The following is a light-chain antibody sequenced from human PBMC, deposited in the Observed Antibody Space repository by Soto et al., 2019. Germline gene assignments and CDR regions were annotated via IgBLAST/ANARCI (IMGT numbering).Light chain of an antibody. V-gene: IGKV1-13*02. Sequence: AIQLTQSPSSLSASVGDRVTFTCRASQAISSAFAWYQQKPGKAPTLLIYDVSNLQSGVPPRFSGSGSGTDFTLTISGLQPEDFATYYCHQSETYPLTFGQGKRL. CDR3: HQSETYPLT. J-gene: IGKJ5*01. CDR1: QAISSA. CDR2: DVS.